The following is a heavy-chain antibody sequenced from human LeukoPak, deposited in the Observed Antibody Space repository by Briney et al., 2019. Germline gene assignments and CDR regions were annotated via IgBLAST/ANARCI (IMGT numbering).Heavy chain of an antibody. V-gene: IGHV3-30-3*01. Sequence: GGSLRLSCAASGFTFSSYAMHWVRQAPGKGLEWVAVISYDGSNKYYADSVKGRFTISRDNSKNTLYLQMNSLRAEDTAVYYCARDPGHMWELLSEAYGMDVWGQGTTVTVSS. D-gene: IGHD1-26*01. CDR2: ISYDGSNK. CDR3: ARDPGHMWELLSEAYGMDV. J-gene: IGHJ6*02. CDR1: GFTFSSYA.